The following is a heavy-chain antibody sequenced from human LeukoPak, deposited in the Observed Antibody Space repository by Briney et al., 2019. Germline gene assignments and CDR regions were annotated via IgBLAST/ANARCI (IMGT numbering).Heavy chain of an antibody. J-gene: IGHJ6*02. CDR3: ARGDGYCSSTSCYAGPSYGLDA. Sequence: PGGSLRLSCAASGFTFSSYEFNWVRQAPGKGLEWVSYISSSGRTIFYADSVKGRFTISRDNAKNSLYLQMNSLRAEDTAVYHCARGDGYCSSTSCYAGPSYGLDAWGQGTTVTVSS. CDR1: GFTFSSYE. CDR2: ISSSGRTI. D-gene: IGHD2-2*03. V-gene: IGHV3-48*03.